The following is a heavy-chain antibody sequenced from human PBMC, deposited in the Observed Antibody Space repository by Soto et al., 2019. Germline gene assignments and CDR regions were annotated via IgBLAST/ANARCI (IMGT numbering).Heavy chain of an antibody. CDR2: ISGSGGST. V-gene: IGHV3-23*01. Sequence: SHRRRYAASGFTFSNYGMSWIRQAPGKGLEWVSAISGSGGSTYYADSVKGRFTISRDNSKNTLYLQMNSLRAEDTAVYYCAKDNLRRGPFAYWGQGTLVTVSS. D-gene: IGHD1-26*01. CDR3: AKDNLRRGPFAY. J-gene: IGHJ4*02. CDR1: GFTFSNYG.